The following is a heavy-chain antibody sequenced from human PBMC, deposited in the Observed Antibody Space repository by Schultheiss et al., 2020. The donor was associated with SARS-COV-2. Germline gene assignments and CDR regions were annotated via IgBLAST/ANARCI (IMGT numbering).Heavy chain of an antibody. CDR2: IWPGDSDT. V-gene: IGHV5-51*01. J-gene: IGHJ6*03. CDR1: GYSFSSYC. CDR3: ARHKALGDFYYYMDL. D-gene: IGHD3-3*02. Sequence: GESLKISCQGFGYSFSSYCIGWVRQTPGKGLEWMGIIWPGDSDTRYSPSFQGQVTISSDKSISTAYLQWSSLKASDTAIYYCARHKALGDFYYYMDLWGRGTTVTVSS.